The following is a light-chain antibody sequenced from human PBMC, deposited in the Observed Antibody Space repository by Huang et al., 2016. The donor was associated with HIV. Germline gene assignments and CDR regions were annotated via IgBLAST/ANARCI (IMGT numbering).Light chain of an antibody. CDR1: QSVSSN. CDR2: GAS. J-gene: IGKJ5*01. V-gene: IGKV3-15*01. Sequence: EIVMTQSPATLSVSPGERATLSCRASQSVSSNLAWYQQKPGQAPRLLISGASTRATGIPARFSGSVSETEVTLTISSLQSEDFAVYYCQQCNNWPPRITFGQGTRLEIK. CDR3: QQCNNWPPRIT.